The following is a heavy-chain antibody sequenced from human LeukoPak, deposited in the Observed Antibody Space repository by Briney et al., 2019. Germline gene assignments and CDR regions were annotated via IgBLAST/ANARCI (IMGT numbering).Heavy chain of an antibody. CDR1: GGSISSYY. V-gene: IGHV4-34*01. J-gene: IGHJ3*02. CDR3: ARAHDYGNVFDI. D-gene: IGHD4-17*01. Sequence: SETLSLTCTVSGGSISSYYWTWIRQPPGKGLEWIGEINHSGSTNYNPSLKSRVTISVDTSKNQFSLKLTSVTAADTAVYYCARAHDYGNVFDIWGQGTMVTVSS. CDR2: INHSGST.